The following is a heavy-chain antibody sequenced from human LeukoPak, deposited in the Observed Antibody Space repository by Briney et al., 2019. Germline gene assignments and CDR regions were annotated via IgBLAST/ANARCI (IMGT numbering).Heavy chain of an antibody. Sequence: EGSLRLSCAASRFSFSSYGMHWVRQAPGKGLEWVAFIRFDGSNKYYADSVKGRFTISRDNAKNSLYLQMNSLRAEDTAVYYCASFWQWLSKWGQGTLVTVSS. D-gene: IGHD6-19*01. CDR1: RFSFSSYG. V-gene: IGHV3-30*02. J-gene: IGHJ4*02. CDR3: ASFWQWLSK. CDR2: IRFDGSNK.